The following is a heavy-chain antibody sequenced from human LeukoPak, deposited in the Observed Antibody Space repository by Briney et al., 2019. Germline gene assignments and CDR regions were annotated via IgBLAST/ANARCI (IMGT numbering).Heavy chain of an antibody. CDR1: GFTFDDYA. J-gene: IGHJ6*03. CDR3: AKDVSKWGYYYNMDV. V-gene: IGHV3-43*02. CDR2: ISGDGGST. Sequence: GGALRLSCAASGFTFDDYAMHWVRQVPGRGLEWVSLISGDGGSTYYAASLKGRFTISRDNSKNSLFLQMNSLRSEDTALYYCAKDVSKWGYYYNMDVWGQGTTVTVSS. D-gene: IGHD2-8*01.